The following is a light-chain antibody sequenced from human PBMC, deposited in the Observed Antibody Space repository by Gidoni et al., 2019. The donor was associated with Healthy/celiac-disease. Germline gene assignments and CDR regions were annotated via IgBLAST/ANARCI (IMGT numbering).Light chain of an antibody. J-gene: IGLJ1*01. CDR3: QAWDSGYV. CDR2: QDS. CDR1: KLGDKY. V-gene: IGLV3-1*01. Sequence: SYELTQPPSVSVSPGQTASITCSGDKLGDKYACWYQQKPGQSPVLVIYQDSKRPSGIPERFSGSNSGNTATLTISGTQAVDEADYYCQAWDSGYVFGTGTKVTVL.